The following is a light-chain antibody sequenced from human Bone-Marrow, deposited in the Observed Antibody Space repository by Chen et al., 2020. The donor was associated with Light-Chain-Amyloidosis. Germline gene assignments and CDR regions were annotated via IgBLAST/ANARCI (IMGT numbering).Light chain of an antibody. CDR2: RDT. CDR1: DLPTKY. CDR3: QSADSSGTYEVI. Sequence: SYELTQPPSVSVSPGQTARITCSGDDLPTKYAYWYQQKPGQAPVLVIHRDTERPSGISERFSGSSSGTTATLTISGMQAEDEADYHGQSADSSGTYEVIFGGGTKLTVL. J-gene: IGLJ2*01. V-gene: IGLV3-25*03.